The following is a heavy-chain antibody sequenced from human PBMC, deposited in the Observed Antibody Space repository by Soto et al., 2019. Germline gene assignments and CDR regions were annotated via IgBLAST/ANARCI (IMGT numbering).Heavy chain of an antibody. CDR1: GGSINTFY. D-gene: IGHD5-12*01. Sequence: LSLTCTVSGGSINTFYWSWVRQPAGKGLEWIGRIFSSGSTSFNPSLESRVAMSVDTSKNHFSLNLSSVAAADMAVYYCAREGSYSAYNFAHGIQLWSFDFWGQGALVTVSS. CDR2: IFSSGST. V-gene: IGHV4-4*07. CDR3: AREGSYSAYNFAHGIQLWSFDF. J-gene: IGHJ4*02.